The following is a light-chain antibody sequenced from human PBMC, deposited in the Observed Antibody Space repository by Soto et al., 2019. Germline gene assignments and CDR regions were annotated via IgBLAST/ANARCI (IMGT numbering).Light chain of an antibody. Sequence: SSELTQPPSVSVAPGQTAMITCGGNNIGNKNVHWYQQRPGQAPVLVVYNDSDRPSGIPDRLSASNSENTATPTISRVEAGDEADFYCQVCDTSSDDRSDPPSDRWVFGGGTKVTVL. J-gene: IGLJ3*02. V-gene: IGLV3-21*02. CDR1: NIGNKN. CDR3: QVCDTSSDDRSDPPSDRWV. CDR2: NDS.